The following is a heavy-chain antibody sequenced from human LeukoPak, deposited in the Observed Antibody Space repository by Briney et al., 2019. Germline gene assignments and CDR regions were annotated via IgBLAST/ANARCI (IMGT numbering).Heavy chain of an antibody. D-gene: IGHD3-10*01. CDR3: AKDHYYGSGSYRIFGAFDI. Sequence: GGSLRLSCAASGFTFSSYAMSWVRQAPGKGLEWVSAISGSGGSTYYADSVKGRFTISRDNSKNTLYLQMNSLRAEDTAVYYCAKDHYYGSGSYRIFGAFDIWGQGTMVTVSS. J-gene: IGHJ3*02. V-gene: IGHV3-23*01. CDR2: ISGSGGST. CDR1: GFTFSSYA.